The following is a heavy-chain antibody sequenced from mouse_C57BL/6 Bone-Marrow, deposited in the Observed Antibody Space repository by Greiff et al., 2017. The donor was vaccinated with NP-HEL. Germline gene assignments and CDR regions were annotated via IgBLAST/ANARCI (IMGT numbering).Heavy chain of an antibody. Sequence: VKLMESGPGLVQPSQSLSITCTVSGFSLTSYGVHWVRQSPGKGLEWLGVIWSGGSTDYNAAFISRLSISKDNSKSQVFFKMNSLQADDTAIYYCASQTAQVAWFAYWGQGTLVTVSA. J-gene: IGHJ3*01. CDR2: IWSGGST. CDR3: ASQTAQVAWFAY. D-gene: IGHD3-2*02. V-gene: IGHV2-2*01. CDR1: GFSLTSYG.